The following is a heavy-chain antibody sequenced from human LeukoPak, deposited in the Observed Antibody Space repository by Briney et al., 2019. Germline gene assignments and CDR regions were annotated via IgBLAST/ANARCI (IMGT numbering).Heavy chain of an antibody. J-gene: IGHJ5*02. CDR2: INHSGST. Sequence: SETMSLTCAVYGGSFSGYYWSWIRQPPGKGLEWTGEINHSGSTNYNPSLKSRVTISVDTSKNQFSLKLSSVTAADTAVYYCARRGYGSGSYYQGAWGQGTLVTVSS. V-gene: IGHV4-34*01. CDR3: ARRGYGSGSYYQGA. CDR1: GGSFSGYY. D-gene: IGHD3-10*01.